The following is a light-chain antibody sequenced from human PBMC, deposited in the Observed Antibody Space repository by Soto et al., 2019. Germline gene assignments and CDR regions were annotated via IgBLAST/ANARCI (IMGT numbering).Light chain of an antibody. CDR2: ASS. CDR1: QSISNY. V-gene: IGKV1-39*01. Sequence: DIQMTQSPSSLSASVGDRVTITCRASQSISNYLNWYQQKPGRAPKLLIYASSSLQSGVPSRFSGSGSGTDFTLTINSLQPEDFATYYCQLSYSNVLTFGGGTKVE. CDR3: QLSYSNVLT. J-gene: IGKJ4*01.